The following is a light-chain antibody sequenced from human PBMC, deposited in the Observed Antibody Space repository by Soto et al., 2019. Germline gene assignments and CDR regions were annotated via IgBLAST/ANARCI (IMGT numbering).Light chain of an antibody. CDR2: GAS. CDR3: QQYNNWPPGT. CDR1: QSVSSN. J-gene: IGKJ2*02. V-gene: IGKV3D-15*01. Sequence: EIVMTQSPATLSVSPGERATLSCRASQSVSSNLAWYQQKPGQAPRLLIYGASTRDTGIPARFSGIGSGTEFTLTISSLQSEDYAVYYCQQYNNWPPGTFGQGTKLEI.